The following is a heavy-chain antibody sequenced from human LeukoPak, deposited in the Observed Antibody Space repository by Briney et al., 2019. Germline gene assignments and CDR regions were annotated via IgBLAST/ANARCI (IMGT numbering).Heavy chain of an antibody. CDR2: FYTSGIT. J-gene: IGHJ3*02. D-gene: IGHD4/OR15-4a*01. Sequence: SETLSLTCTVSGYSVRSFYWNWIRQSADKGLEWIGRFYTSGITKYNPSLQSRVAMSVDTSKNQFSLNLTSVTAADTAVYFCARGDYSFDTWGQGTMVTVSS. V-gene: IGHV4-4*07. CDR3: ARGDYSFDT. CDR1: GYSVRSFY.